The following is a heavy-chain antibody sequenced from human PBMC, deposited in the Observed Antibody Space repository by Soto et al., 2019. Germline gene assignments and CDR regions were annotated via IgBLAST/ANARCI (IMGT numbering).Heavy chain of an antibody. CDR1: GYTFTGYY. CDR2: INPNSGGT. D-gene: IGHD5-12*01. J-gene: IGHJ4*02. V-gene: IGHV1-2*02. Sequence: QVQLVQSGAEVKKPGASVKVSCKASGYTFTGYYMHWVRQAPGQGLEWMGWINPNSGGTNYAQKFQGRVTMTRDTSISTADMELSRLRSDDTAVYYCARMTSGYASRWSYYFDYWGQGTLVTVSS. CDR3: ARMTSGYASRWSYYFDY.